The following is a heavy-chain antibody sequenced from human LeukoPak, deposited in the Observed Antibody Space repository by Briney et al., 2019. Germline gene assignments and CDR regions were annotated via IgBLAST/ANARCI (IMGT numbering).Heavy chain of an antibody. CDR2: IYYTGST. Sequence: SETLSLTCNVSGVSISSNTFSWGWIRQPPGKGLEWIGNIYYTGSTHYNPSLTSRVTISIDTSRNQFSLHLSSVTAADTAVYYCATVGDYIWGSYNDYWGQGTPVTVSS. J-gene: IGHJ4*02. CDR1: GVSISSNTFS. CDR3: ATVGDYIWGSYNDY. D-gene: IGHD3-16*01. V-gene: IGHV4-39*07.